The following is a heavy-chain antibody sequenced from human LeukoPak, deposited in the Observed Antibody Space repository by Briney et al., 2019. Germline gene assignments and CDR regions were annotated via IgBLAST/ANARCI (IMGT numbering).Heavy chain of an antibody. J-gene: IGHJ4*02. CDR3: ARTPADFWSGYPEYYFDY. D-gene: IGHD3-3*01. CDR2: IYYSGST. Sequence: PSETLSLTCTVSGGSISSYYWSWIRQPPGKGLEWIGYIYYSGSTNYNPSLKSRLTISVDTSKNQFSLKLSSVTAADTAVYYCARTPADFWSGYPEYYFDYWGQGTLVTVSS. CDR1: GGSISSYY. V-gene: IGHV4-59*08.